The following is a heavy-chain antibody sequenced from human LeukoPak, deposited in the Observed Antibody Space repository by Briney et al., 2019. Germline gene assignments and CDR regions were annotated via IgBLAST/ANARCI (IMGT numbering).Heavy chain of an antibody. CDR1: GGSISSYY. Sequence: SETLSLTCTVSGGSISSYYWSWIRQPPGKGLDWIGYIYYSGSTNYNPSLKSRVTISVDTSKNQFSLKLSSVTAADTAVYYCARVIKYQLLSYFDYWGQGTLVTVSS. CDR3: ARVIKYQLLSYFDY. J-gene: IGHJ4*02. CDR2: IYYSGST. D-gene: IGHD2-2*01. V-gene: IGHV4-59*01.